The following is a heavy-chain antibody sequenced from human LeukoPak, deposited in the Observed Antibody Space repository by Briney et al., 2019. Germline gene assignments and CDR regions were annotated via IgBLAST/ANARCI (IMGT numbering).Heavy chain of an antibody. J-gene: IGHJ5*02. CDR1: GGSISSYY. CDR2: IYYSGST. Sequence: SETLSLICTVSGGSISSYYWSWIRQPPGKGLEWIGYIYYSGSTNYNPSLKSRVTISVDTSKNQFSLKLSSVTAADTAVYYCARVGLRYFDWPETVWFDPWGQGTLVTVSS. CDR3: ARVGLRYFDWPETVWFDP. V-gene: IGHV4-59*01. D-gene: IGHD3-9*01.